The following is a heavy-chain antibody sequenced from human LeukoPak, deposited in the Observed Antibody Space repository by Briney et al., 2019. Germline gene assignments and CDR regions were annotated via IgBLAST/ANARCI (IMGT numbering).Heavy chain of an antibody. Sequence: SETLSLTCTVSGGSISSSSYYWGWIRQPPGKGLEWIGSIYYSGSTYYNPSLKSRVTISVDTSKNQFSLKLSSVTAADTAVYYCAILTYYYDSSGSGPSYAFDIWGQGTMVTVSS. J-gene: IGHJ3*02. D-gene: IGHD3-22*01. CDR2: IYYSGST. CDR1: GGSISSSSYY. V-gene: IGHV4-39*07. CDR3: AILTYYYDSSGSGPSYAFDI.